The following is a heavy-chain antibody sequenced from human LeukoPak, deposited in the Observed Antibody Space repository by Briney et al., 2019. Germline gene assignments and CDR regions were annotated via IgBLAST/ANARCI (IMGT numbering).Heavy chain of an antibody. V-gene: IGHV1-2*02. CDR1: GYTFTGYN. D-gene: IGHD3-10*01. Sequence: ASLKVSCKASGYTFTGYNMHWVRQAPGQGLEWMGWINPNSGGTNFAQKFQGRVTMTRDTSITTAYMELSRLTSDDTAVYYCATSGVRGPPGAFDIWGQGTMVTVSS. CDR3: ATSGVRGPPGAFDI. J-gene: IGHJ3*02. CDR2: INPNSGGT.